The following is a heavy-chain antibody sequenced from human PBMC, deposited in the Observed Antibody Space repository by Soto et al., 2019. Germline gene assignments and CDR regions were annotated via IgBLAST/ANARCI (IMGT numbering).Heavy chain of an antibody. D-gene: IGHD1-26*01. CDR1: GYTLTELS. CDR3: ATEPGPWWKLLA. J-gene: IGHJ4*02. V-gene: IGHV1-24*01. CDR2: LDPEDGET. Sequence: SAKVSCKISGYTLTELSMHWVRPAPGKGLEWMGGLDPEDGETIYAQKFQGRVTMTEDTSTDKAYMELSSLKSEDSAVYYCATEPGPWWKLLAWGQGTLVTVSS.